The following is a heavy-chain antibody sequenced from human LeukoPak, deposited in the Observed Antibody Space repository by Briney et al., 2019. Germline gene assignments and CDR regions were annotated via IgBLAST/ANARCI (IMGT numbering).Heavy chain of an antibody. CDR3: AKVAFGITGTTNY. Sequence: SCATSGFTFSSYAMSWVRQAPGKGLEWVSAISGSGGSTYYADSVKGRFTISRDNSKNTLYLQMNSLRAEDTAVYYCAKVAFGITGTTNYWGQGTLVTVSS. CDR2: ISGSGGST. J-gene: IGHJ4*02. D-gene: IGHD1-7*01. CDR1: GFTFSSYA. V-gene: IGHV3-23*01.